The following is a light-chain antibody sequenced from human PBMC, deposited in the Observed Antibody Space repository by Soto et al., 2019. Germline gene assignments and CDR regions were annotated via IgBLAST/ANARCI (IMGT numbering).Light chain of an antibody. J-gene: IGLJ1*01. Sequence: QLVLTQPPSASGTPGQRVTISCSGSSSNIGSNTVNWYQQLPGTAPKLLIYSNDQRPSGVPDRFSGSKSGTSASLAISGLQSEDEADYHCATWDDSLNGQVFGTGTKVTVL. CDR2: SND. CDR3: ATWDDSLNGQV. V-gene: IGLV1-44*01. CDR1: SSNIGSNT.